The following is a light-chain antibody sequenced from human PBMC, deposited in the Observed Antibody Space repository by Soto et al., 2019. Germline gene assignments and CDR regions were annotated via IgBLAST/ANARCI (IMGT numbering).Light chain of an antibody. CDR2: EVT. J-gene: IGLJ1*01. Sequence: QSALTQPPSASGSPGQSVTISCTGTSSDVGGYDYVSWYQHHPGKAPKLMIYEVTKRPSGVPDRFSGSKSGNTASLTVSGLLAEDAAEYYCASYAGGNQVFGTGTKVTVL. CDR3: ASYAGGNQV. V-gene: IGLV2-8*01. CDR1: SSDVGGYDY.